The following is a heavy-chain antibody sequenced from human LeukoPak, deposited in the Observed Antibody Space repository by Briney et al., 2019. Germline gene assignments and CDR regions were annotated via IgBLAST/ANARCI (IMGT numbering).Heavy chain of an antibody. V-gene: IGHV3-7*01. Sequence: GGSLRLSCAAFGFTFSNYWMTWVRQAPGKGLEWVANIKQDGSEKYYLDSVRGRFTISRDNAKNSLYLQMNSLRVGDTAAYYCAREISSWYRTEGRFDPWGQGTLVTVSS. CDR1: GFTFSNYW. J-gene: IGHJ5*02. CDR2: IKQDGSEK. CDR3: AREISSWYRTEGRFDP. D-gene: IGHD6-13*01.